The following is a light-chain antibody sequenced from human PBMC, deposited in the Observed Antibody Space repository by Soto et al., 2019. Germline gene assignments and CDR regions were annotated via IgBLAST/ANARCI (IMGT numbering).Light chain of an antibody. CDR1: QTVASN. CDR2: GAS. J-gene: IGKJ2*01. V-gene: IGKV3-15*01. CDR3: QQYHNWPPQYT. Sequence: EIVMTQSPASLSVSPGEGATLSGSASQTVASNFAWSQKKPGQGPRLLIHGASTKAPGVPARFSGSGSGTDFTLTISSLQSEDFAVYYCQQYHNWPPQYTFGQGTKLQIK.